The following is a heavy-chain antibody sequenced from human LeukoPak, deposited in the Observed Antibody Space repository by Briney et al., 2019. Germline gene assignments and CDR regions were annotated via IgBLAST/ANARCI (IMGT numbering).Heavy chain of an antibody. CDR3: AKEEPSSGYDLVDAFDI. J-gene: IGHJ3*02. CDR1: GFTFSSYS. D-gene: IGHD5-12*01. CDR2: ISNSGSYI. V-gene: IGHV3-21*01. Sequence: GGSLRLSCAASGFTFSSYSMNWVRQAPGKGLEWVSSISNSGSYIYYADSVKGRFTISRDNAKNSLYLQMNSLRAEDTAVYYCAKEEPSSGYDLVDAFDIWGQGTMVTVSS.